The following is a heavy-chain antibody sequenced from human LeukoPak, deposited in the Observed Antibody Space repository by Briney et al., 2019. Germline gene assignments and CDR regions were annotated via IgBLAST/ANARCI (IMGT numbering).Heavy chain of an antibody. CDR2: ISSSGSTT. V-gene: IGHV3-23*01. CDR3: ARMSSGYEDY. D-gene: IGHD3-22*01. CDR1: GFTFSSYA. J-gene: IGHJ4*02. Sequence: PGGSLRLSCSASGFTFSSYAMRWVRQAPGKGLEWVFAISSSGSTTYYADSVKGRFTISRDNSRNTVYLQMNSLRAEDTAVYYCARMSSGYEDYWGQGTLVTVSS.